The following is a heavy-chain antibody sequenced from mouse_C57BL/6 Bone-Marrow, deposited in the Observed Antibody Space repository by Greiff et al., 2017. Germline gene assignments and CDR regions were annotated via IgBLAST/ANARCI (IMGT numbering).Heavy chain of an antibody. CDR2: ISSGSSTI. CDR1: GFTFSDYG. CDR3: AKALGYYAMDY. D-gene: IGHD4-1*01. V-gene: IGHV5-17*01. Sequence: EVKLQESGGGLVKPGGSLKLSCAASGFTFSDYGMHWVRQAPEKWLEWVAYISSGSSTIYYADTVKGRFTISRDNAKNTLFLQMTSLRSEDTAMYYCAKALGYYAMDYWGQGTSVTVSS. J-gene: IGHJ4*01.